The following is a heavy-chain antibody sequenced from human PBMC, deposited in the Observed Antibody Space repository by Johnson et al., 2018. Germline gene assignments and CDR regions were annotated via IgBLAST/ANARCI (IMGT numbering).Heavy chain of an antibody. J-gene: IGHJ6*03. Sequence: VQLVESGGGLVKPGGSLRLSCAASGFTFSNAWMNWVRQAPGKGLEWVGRIKSKTDGGTTDYAAPVKGRFTISRDDSKNTLYLQMNSLKTEEPAVYYCTTGDSNYDYYYYYMDVWGKGTTVTVSS. V-gene: IGHV3-15*07. D-gene: IGHD4-11*01. CDR1: GFTFSNAW. CDR3: TTGDSNYDYYYYYMDV. CDR2: IKSKTDGGTT.